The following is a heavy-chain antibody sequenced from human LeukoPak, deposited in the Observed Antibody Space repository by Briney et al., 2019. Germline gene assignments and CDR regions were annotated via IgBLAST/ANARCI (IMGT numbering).Heavy chain of an antibody. D-gene: IGHD1-26*01. CDR1: GFTFSSYA. V-gene: IGHV3-23*01. CDR3: AKDFRSGSYYTDY. Sequence: PGGSLRLSCAASGFTFSSYAMSWVREAPGKGLEWVSAISGSGGSTYYADSVKGRFTISRDNSKNTLYLQMNSLRAEDTAVYYCAKDFRSGSYYTDYWGQGTLVTVSS. J-gene: IGHJ4*02. CDR2: ISGSGGST.